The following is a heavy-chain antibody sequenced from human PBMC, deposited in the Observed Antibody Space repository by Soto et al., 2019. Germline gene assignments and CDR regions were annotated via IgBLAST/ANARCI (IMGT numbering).Heavy chain of an antibody. J-gene: IGHJ6*02. CDR2: IYYSGST. CDR3: ARRWDGSGSLRESYYHYHGMDV. V-gene: IGHV4-39*01. Sequence: SETLSLTCTVSGGSVSSSSYYWGWIRQPPGKGLEWIGSIYYSGSTYYNPSLKSRVTISVDTSKNQFSLKLSSVTAADTAVYYCARRWDGSGSLRESYYHYHGMDVWGQGTTVTVSS. CDR1: GGSVSSSSYY. D-gene: IGHD3-10*01.